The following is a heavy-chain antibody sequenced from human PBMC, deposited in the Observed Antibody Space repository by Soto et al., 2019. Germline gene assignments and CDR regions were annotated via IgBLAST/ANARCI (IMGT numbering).Heavy chain of an antibody. CDR2: IYYSGAT. CDR3: ARRYGVTLDY. J-gene: IGHJ4*02. Sequence: QVQLQESGPGLVKPSETLSLTCTVSGGSISRYYWSWIRQPPGKGLEWIGYIYYSGATNYNPSLKRRVTRSVDTSNNPFSLKLSSVTAADTAVYYFARRYGVTLDYWGQGTLVTVSS. V-gene: IGHV4-59*08. D-gene: IGHD2-8*01. CDR1: GGSISRYY.